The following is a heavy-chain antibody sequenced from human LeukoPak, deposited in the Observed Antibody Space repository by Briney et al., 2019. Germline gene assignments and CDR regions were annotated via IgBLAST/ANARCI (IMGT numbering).Heavy chain of an antibody. J-gene: IGHJ4*02. D-gene: IGHD4-17*01. Sequence: GGSLRLSCAASGFTFSSYAMHWVRQAPGKGLEYVSAISSNGGSTYYANSVKGRFTISRDNSKNTLYLQMGSLRAEDMAVYYCSRKGPYGDYDYWRQGTLVTVSS. V-gene: IGHV3-64*01. CDR1: GFTFSSYA. CDR3: SRKGPYGDYDY. CDR2: ISSNGGST.